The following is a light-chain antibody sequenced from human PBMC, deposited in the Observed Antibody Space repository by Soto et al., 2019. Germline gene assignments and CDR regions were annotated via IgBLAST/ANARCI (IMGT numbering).Light chain of an antibody. CDR2: AIS. J-gene: IGKJ1*01. CDR3: QQHSNSPWT. Sequence: EIVLTQSPGTLSLSPGESAALSCRAIQSVTSNYLVWYRQKPGQAPRLLIYAISSRAAGIPDRFSGSGSGTDFTLTITRLEPEDSAGFYCQQHSNSPWTFGQGTRVEI. CDR1: QSVTSNY. V-gene: IGKV3-20*01.